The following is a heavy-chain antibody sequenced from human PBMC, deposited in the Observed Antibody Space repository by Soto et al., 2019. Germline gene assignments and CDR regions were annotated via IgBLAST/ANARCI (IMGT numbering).Heavy chain of an antibody. D-gene: IGHD2-8*02. CDR2: IAYDGSNK. CDR1: GFTFNIDG. Sequence: QVQLVESGGGVVQPGRSLRLSCAASGFTFNIDGMHWVRQAPCKGLEWVSVIAYDGSNKYYADSVKGRFTISRDNSKNTLYLQMNSLGPEDTAVYYCAKDGGTGKYYDYWGQGTLVTVSS. J-gene: IGHJ4*02. CDR3: AKDGGTGKYYDY. V-gene: IGHV3-30*18.